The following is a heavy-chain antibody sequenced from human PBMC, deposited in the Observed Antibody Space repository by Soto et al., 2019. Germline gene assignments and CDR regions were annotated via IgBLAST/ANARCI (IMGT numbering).Heavy chain of an antibody. D-gene: IGHD1-26*01. J-gene: IGHJ4*02. V-gene: IGHV3-74*01. CDR3: ARGKYIGSYYFDS. CDR2: VDSAANGA. CDR1: GFTVGDYW. Sequence: RGSLTLFWEVSGFTVGDYWMHWVRQAPGKGLEGFSPVDSAANGATYADSVWGRFTISRDKAKNTLYLQITGLGVEDTSMYYCARGKYIGSYYFDSRRQATPVTVSS.